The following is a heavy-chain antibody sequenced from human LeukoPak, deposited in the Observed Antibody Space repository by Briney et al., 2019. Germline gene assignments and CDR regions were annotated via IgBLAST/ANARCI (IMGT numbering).Heavy chain of an antibody. V-gene: IGHV3-48*01. CDR1: GFNLSTYS. CDR2: IGYSGTAI. D-gene: IGHD1-26*01. CDR3: ARDLREQAADY. Sequence: GGSLRLSCAASGFNLSTYSMTWVRQTPGKALEWISYIGYSGTAIYYADSVKGRFTISRDNAKNSLYLQMNSLRAEDTAVYYCARDLREQAADYWGQGTLVTVSS. J-gene: IGHJ4*02.